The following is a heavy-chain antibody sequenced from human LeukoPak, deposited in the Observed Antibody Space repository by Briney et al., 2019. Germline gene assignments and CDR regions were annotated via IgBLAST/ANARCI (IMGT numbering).Heavy chain of an antibody. CDR3: ARAASGSGWYGGDY. CDR2: ISTYNGNT. CDR1: GYTFTSYG. V-gene: IGHV1-18*01. Sequence: ASVKVSCKASGYTFTSYGISWVRQVPGQGLEWMGWISTYNGNTNYAQNLQGRVTMTTDTSTSTAYMELRSLRSDDTAVYFCARAASGSGWYGGDYWGQGTLVTVSS. J-gene: IGHJ4*02. D-gene: IGHD6-19*01.